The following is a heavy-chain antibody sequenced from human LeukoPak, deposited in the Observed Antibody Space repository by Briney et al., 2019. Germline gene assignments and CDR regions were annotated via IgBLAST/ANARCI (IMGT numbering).Heavy chain of an antibody. CDR1: RFNLSTYP. CDR2: ISGSGSST. CDR3: AKDKDDDILTGYLGY. J-gene: IGHJ4*02. D-gene: IGHD3-9*01. V-gene: IGHV3-23*01. Sequence: GGSLRLSCAASRFNLSTYPMSWVRQAPGKGLEWVSAISGSGSSTYYADSVKGRFTISRDNSKNTLYLQMNSLRAEDTAVYYCAKDKDDDILTGYLGYWGQGTLVTVSS.